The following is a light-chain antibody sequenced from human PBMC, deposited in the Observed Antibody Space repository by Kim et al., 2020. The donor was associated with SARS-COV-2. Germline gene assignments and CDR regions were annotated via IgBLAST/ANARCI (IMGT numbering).Light chain of an antibody. CDR1: QSISSW. CDR2: SAS. V-gene: IGKV1-5*03. CDR3: QQYSSYPRT. J-gene: IGKJ1*01. Sequence: ASVGDRVTITCRASQSISSWLAWYQQKPGKAPKLLIYSASSLENGVTSRFSGSGSGTEFTLTISSLQPDDFATYYCQQYSSYPRTFGQGTKVDIK.